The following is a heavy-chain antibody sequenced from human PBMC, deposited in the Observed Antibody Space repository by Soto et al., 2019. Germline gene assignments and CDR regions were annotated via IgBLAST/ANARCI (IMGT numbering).Heavy chain of an antibody. CDR2: ISGSGGST. CDR1: GFTFSSYA. V-gene: IGHV3-23*01. J-gene: IGHJ4*02. D-gene: IGHD3-16*02. CDR3: AKDNEAYDYIWGRYRYYFDY. Sequence: EVQLLESGGGLVQPGGSLRLSCAASGFTFSSYAMSWVRQAPGKGLEWVSAISGSGGSTYYADSVKGRFTISRDNSKNTLYLQMNSLRAEDTAVYYCAKDNEAYDYIWGRYRYYFDYWGQGPLVTVSS.